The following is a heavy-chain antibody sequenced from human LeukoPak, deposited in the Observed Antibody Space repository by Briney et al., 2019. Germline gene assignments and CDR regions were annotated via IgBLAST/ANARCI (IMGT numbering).Heavy chain of an antibody. Sequence: GGSLRLSCAASGFTFSSYWMSWVRQAPGKGLEWVANIKQDGSEKNYVDSVKGRFTISRDNAKNSLDLQMNRLRAEDTAVYYCARGHIGMDVWGKGTTVTVSS. CDR3: ARGHIGMDV. CDR1: GFTFSSYW. D-gene: IGHD5-12*01. V-gene: IGHV3-7*01. CDR2: IKQDGSEK. J-gene: IGHJ6*04.